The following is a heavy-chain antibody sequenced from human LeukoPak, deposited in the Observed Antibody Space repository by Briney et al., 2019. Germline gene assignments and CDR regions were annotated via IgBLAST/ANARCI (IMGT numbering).Heavy chain of an antibody. CDR2: ISPYNGNT. J-gene: IGHJ4*02. Sequence: ASVKVSCKASGYTFTSYGISWVRQAPGQGLEWMGWISPYNGNTHYAHKLQGRVTMTTDTSTSAAYMELRSLRSDDTAVYYCARDRPTAMVRPSVADYWGQGTLVTVSS. CDR3: ARDRPTAMVRPSVADY. D-gene: IGHD5-18*01. CDR1: GYTFTSYG. V-gene: IGHV1-18*01.